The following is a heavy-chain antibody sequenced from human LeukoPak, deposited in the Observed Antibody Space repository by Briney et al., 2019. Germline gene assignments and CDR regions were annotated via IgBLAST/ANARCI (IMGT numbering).Heavy chain of an antibody. Sequence: SETLSLTCAVYGGSFSGYYWSWIRQPPGKGLEWIGEINHSGSTSYNPSLKSRVTISVDTSKNQFSLKLSSVTAADTAVYHCARAKGSGSYFNWLDPWGQGTLVTVSS. J-gene: IGHJ5*02. V-gene: IGHV4-34*01. D-gene: IGHD3-10*01. CDR3: ARAKGSGSYFNWLDP. CDR2: INHSGST. CDR1: GGSFSGYY.